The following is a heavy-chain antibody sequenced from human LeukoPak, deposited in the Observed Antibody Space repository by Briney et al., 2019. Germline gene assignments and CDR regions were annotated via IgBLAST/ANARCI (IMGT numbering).Heavy chain of an antibody. D-gene: IGHD1-26*01. Sequence: PSETLSLTCTVSGGSISSSNYYWGWIRQPPGKGLEWIGSIYYSGNTYYNPSLKSRVTISVDTSKNQFSLRLSSVTAADTAVYYCARRARGTYLYYFDYWGQGTLVPVSS. V-gene: IGHV4-39*01. CDR2: IYYSGNT. CDR1: GGSISSSNYY. J-gene: IGHJ4*02. CDR3: ARRARGTYLYYFDY.